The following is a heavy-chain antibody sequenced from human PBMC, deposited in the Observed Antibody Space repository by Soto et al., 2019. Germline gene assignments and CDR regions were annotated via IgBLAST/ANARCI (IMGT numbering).Heavy chain of an antibody. CDR2: INHSGST. Sequence: SETLSLTCTVYGGSFSGYDWSWIRQPPGKGLEWIGEINHSGSTNYNPSLKSRVTISVDTSKNQFSLKLSSVTAADTAVYYCAREGYYYGSGSWFDPWGQGTLVTVSS. V-gene: IGHV4-34*01. CDR3: AREGYYYGSGSWFDP. CDR1: GGSFSGYD. J-gene: IGHJ5*02. D-gene: IGHD3-10*01.